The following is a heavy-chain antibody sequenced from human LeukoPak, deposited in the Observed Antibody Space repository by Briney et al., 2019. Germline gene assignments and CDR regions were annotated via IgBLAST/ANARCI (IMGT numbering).Heavy chain of an antibody. CDR3: ARLTGDNDAFDI. J-gene: IGHJ3*02. CDR1: GGSISSYY. Sequence: SETLSLTCTVSGGSISSYYWSWIRQPPGKGLEWTGYIYYSGSTNYNPSLKSRVTISVDTSKNQFSLKLSSVTAADTAVYYCARLTGDNDAFDIWGQGTMVTVSS. V-gene: IGHV4-59*08. CDR2: IYYSGST. D-gene: IGHD3-16*01.